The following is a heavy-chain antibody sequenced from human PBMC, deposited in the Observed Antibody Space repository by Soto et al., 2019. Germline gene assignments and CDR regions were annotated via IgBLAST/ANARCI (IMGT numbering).Heavy chain of an antibody. J-gene: IGHJ3*01. CDR3: ARHASMVRIGVDGFDV. D-gene: IGHD3-10*01. V-gene: IGHV4-59*01. Sequence: QVQLQESGPGLVKPSETLSLTCTVSGASTSRYYWSWIRQPPGKGLEWIGYIYYTGSTNYHPSLQSRVTISVDTSKNQLSLKLDSVTAADTAVYHCARHASMVRIGVDGFDVWGQGTMVTVS. CDR2: IYYTGST. CDR1: GASTSRYY.